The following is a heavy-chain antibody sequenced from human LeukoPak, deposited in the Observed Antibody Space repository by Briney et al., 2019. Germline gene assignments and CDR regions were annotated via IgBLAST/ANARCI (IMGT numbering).Heavy chain of an antibody. J-gene: IGHJ3*02. D-gene: IGHD2-2*01. Sequence: SETLSLTCTVSGGSISDSSSYWGWIRQPPGKGLAWIGSIYYSRSTSYYNPSLKSRVTISVDTSKNQFSLKLSSVTAADTAVYYCARHSYCSTTSCSLIYGDYAALDIWGQGIMVTVSS. CDR3: ARHSYCSTTSCSLIYGDYAALDI. CDR1: GGSISDSSSY. CDR2: IYYSRSTS. V-gene: IGHV4-39*01.